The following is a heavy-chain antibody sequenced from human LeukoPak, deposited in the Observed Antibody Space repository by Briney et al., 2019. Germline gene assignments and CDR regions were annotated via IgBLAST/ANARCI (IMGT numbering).Heavy chain of an antibody. CDR1: GFTVTNNY. V-gene: IGHV3-53*01. CDR2: IYSGGST. Sequence: GGSLRLSCAASGFTVTNNYMSWVRQAPGKGLEWVSVIYSGGSTYYADSVKGRFTISRDNSKNTLYLQMDSLRAEDTAIYYCADFGSGSYCFDYWSQGTLVTVSS. J-gene: IGHJ4*02. D-gene: IGHD3-10*01. CDR3: ADFGSGSYCFDY.